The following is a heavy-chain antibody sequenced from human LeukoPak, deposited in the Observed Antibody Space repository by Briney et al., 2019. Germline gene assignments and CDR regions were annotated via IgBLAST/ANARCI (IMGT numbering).Heavy chain of an antibody. V-gene: IGHV3-21*04. CDR1: GFTFSSYS. Sequence: GGSLRLSCAASGFTFSSYSMNWVRQAPGKGLEWVSSISSSSSYIYYADSVKGRFTISRDNAKNPLYLQMNSLRAEDTAVYYCAGATGVAAPGWGQGTLVTVSS. CDR2: ISSSSSYI. CDR3: AGATGVAAPG. J-gene: IGHJ4*02. D-gene: IGHD6-19*01.